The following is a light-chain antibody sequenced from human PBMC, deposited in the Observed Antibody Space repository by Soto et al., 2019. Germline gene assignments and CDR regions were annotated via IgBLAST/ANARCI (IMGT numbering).Light chain of an antibody. Sequence: VLTQSPGTLSLSPGARATLSCRASQTLSSRLFAWYQQQPGQAPRLLNYGSSSKATDIPDMFSGSGSGNVFTLTISTLEPEDFAIYCCQQYGYSRTFGQGTKVDIK. CDR3: QQYGYSRT. J-gene: IGKJ1*01. CDR2: GSS. CDR1: QTLSSRL. V-gene: IGKV3-20*01.